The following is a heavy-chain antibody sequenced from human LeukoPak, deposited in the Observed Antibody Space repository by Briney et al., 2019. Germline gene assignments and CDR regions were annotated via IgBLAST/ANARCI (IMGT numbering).Heavy chain of an antibody. V-gene: IGHV4-59*01. J-gene: IGHJ6*03. Sequence: PSETLSLTCTVSGASISRYYWSWIRQPPGKGLEWIGYIYYSGSTSYNPSLKSRVTISLDTSKNQFSLKLTSVTAADTAMYYCARIRGWEGSRSYYYYYMDVWGKGTTVTVSS. CDR1: GASISRYY. D-gene: IGHD1-26*01. CDR2: IYYSGST. CDR3: ARIRGWEGSRSYYYYYMDV.